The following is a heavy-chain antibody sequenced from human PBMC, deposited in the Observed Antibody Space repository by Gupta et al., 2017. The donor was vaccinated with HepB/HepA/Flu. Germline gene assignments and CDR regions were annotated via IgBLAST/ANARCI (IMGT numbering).Heavy chain of an antibody. CDR2: IFSNDEK. J-gene: IGHJ4*02. V-gene: IGHV2-26*01. Sequence: QVTLKESGPVVVKPTETLTLTCTVSGLSLSNSGVDVGWIRQPPGKALEWLAHIFSNDEKAYSTSLKKRLTISKDMSKSQVVLTMTNMDPVDTATYYCTRIRPYDYNVWNGVSYDYWGQGTLVTVSS. CDR3: TRIRPYDYNVWNGVSYDY. CDR1: GLSLSNSGVD. D-gene: IGHD2-8*01.